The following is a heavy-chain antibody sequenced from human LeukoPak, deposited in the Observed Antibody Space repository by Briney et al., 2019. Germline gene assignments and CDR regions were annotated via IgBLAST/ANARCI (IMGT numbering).Heavy chain of an antibody. CDR3: AKGSYYDSSGSFYFDY. D-gene: IGHD3-22*01. J-gene: IGHJ4*02. Sequence: PGGSLRLSCAASGFTFSSFAMTWVRQAPGKGLEWVSGFDGNGPNTYYADSVKGRWTISRDNSKNTLYVQVNSLGTEDTAAYYCAKGSYYDSSGSFYFDYWGQGTLVTVSS. CDR1: GFTFSSFA. V-gene: IGHV3-23*01. CDR2: FDGNGPNT.